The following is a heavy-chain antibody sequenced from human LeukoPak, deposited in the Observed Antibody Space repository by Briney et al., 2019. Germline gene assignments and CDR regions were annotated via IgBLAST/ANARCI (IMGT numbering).Heavy chain of an antibody. J-gene: IGHJ4*02. Sequence: SVKVSCKASGGTFSSYAISWVRQAPGQGLEWMGRIIPILGIANYAQKFQGRVTITADKSTSTAYMELSSLRSEDTAVYYCARAFEAYYYDSSGYYTNWGQGTLVTVSS. CDR2: IIPILGIA. V-gene: IGHV1-69*04. D-gene: IGHD3-22*01. CDR1: GGTFSSYA. CDR3: ARAFEAYYYDSSGYYTN.